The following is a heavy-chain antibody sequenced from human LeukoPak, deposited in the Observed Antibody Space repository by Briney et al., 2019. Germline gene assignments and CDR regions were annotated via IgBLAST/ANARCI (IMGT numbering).Heavy chain of an antibody. CDR2: ISSSSSYI. CDR3: ARVYGGNPFDY. D-gene: IGHD4-23*01. J-gene: IGHJ4*02. Sequence: GGSLRLPCAASGFTFSSYSMNWVRQAPGKGLEWVSSISSSSSYIYYADSVKGRFTISRDNAKNSLYLQMNSLRAEDTAVYYCARVYGGNPFDYWGQGTLVTVSS. V-gene: IGHV3-21*01. CDR1: GFTFSSYS.